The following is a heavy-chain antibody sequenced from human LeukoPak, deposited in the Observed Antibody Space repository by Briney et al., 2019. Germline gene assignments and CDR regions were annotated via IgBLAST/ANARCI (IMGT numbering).Heavy chain of an antibody. CDR1: GFTFSICA. J-gene: IGHJ4*02. V-gene: IGHV3-23*01. Sequence: PGVSLILSCAASGFTFSICAMSWVRQAPGRGREWVSAISGSGGSTYYADSVKGRFTISRDNSKNTLYLQMNSLRAEDTAVYYCAKDRSSGYLVTYYFDYWGQGTLVTVSS. CDR3: AKDRSSGYLVTYYFDY. CDR2: ISGSGGST. D-gene: IGHD3-22*01.